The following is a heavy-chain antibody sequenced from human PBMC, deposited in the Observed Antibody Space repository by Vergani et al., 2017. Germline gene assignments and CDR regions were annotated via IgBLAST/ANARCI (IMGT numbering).Heavy chain of an antibody. CDR3: ARRVWGQLWFRGDYFDY. CDR2: IYYSGST. V-gene: IGHV4-4*02. CDR1: GGSISSSNW. D-gene: IGHD5-18*01. Sequence: QVQLQESGPGLVKPSGTLSLTCAVSGGSISSSNWWSWVRQPPGKGLEWIGSIYYSGSTYYNPSLKSRVTISVDTSKNQFSLKLSSVTAADTAVYYCARRVWGQLWFRGDYFDYWGQGTLVTVSS. J-gene: IGHJ4*02.